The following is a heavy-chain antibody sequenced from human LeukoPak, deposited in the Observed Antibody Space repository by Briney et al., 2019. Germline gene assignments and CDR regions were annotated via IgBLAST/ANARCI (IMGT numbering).Heavy chain of an antibody. Sequence: GGSLRLSCAASGFTFSSYSMNWVRQAPGKGLEWVSSISSSSSYIYYADSGKGRFTISRDNAKNSLYLQMNSLRAEDTAVYYCARDGRQFGYGDYATDYWGQGTLVTVSS. CDR1: GFTFSSYS. V-gene: IGHV3-21*01. CDR3: ARDGRQFGYGDYATDY. D-gene: IGHD4-17*01. CDR2: ISSSSSYI. J-gene: IGHJ4*02.